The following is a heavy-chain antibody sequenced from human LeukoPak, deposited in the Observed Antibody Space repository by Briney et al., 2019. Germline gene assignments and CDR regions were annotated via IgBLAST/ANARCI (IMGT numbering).Heavy chain of an antibody. V-gene: IGHV4-34*01. CDR3: ARATSSYFYYMDV. CDR2: INYSGST. CDR1: SESFSGYF. Sequence: PSQTLSLTRAIYSESFSGYFWSWIRQPPGKGLEWIGEINYSGSTNYNPSLKSRVTISADTSKNQFSLNVSSVTAADTAVYYCARATSSYFYYMDVWGKGTTVTISS. J-gene: IGHJ6*03. D-gene: IGHD5-12*01.